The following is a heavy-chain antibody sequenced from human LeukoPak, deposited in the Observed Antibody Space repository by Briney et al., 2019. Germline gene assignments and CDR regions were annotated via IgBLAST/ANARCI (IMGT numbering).Heavy chain of an antibody. D-gene: IGHD2-15*01. Sequence: SQTLSLTCAISGDSVSSNTAAWNWVRQSPSRGLEWLGRTYYRSKWYYDYATSVSSRIAITPDTSRNRFSLHLNSVTPEDTVVYYCARDPGYYYAMDLWGQGTTVTVSS. V-gene: IGHV6-1*01. J-gene: IGHJ6*02. CDR1: GDSVSSNTAA. CDR2: TYYRSKWYY. CDR3: ARDPGYYYAMDL.